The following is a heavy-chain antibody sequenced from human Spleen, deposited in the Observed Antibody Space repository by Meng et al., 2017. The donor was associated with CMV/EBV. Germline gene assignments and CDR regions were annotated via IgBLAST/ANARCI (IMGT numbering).Heavy chain of an antibody. CDR3: ARGSPWGYSSSWYFDF. J-gene: IGHJ4*02. D-gene: IGHD6-13*01. CDR1: GYTFTNYG. V-gene: IGHV1-18*01. CDR2: ISPYNGHT. Sequence: ASVKVSCKTFGYTFTNYGINWVRQVPGQGFEWMGRISPYNGHTNYAQNLQGRATITTDTSTTTAYMELKSLRSDDTAVYFCARGSPWGYSSSWYFDFWGQGTLVTVSS.